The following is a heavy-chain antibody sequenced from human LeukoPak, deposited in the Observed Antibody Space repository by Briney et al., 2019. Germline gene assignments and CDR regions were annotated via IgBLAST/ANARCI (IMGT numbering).Heavy chain of an antibody. Sequence: GGSLRLSCTASGFPFNNYGMHWVRQAPGKGLEWVAVISYDGHNQYYADSVKGRFTISREKSKNTLYLQMNSLRPEDTAVYYCAKALLVESSGYFDYWGQGTQVTVPS. J-gene: IGHJ4*02. CDR1: GFPFNNYG. CDR2: ISYDGHNQ. CDR3: AKALLVESSGYFDY. D-gene: IGHD3-22*01. V-gene: IGHV3-30*18.